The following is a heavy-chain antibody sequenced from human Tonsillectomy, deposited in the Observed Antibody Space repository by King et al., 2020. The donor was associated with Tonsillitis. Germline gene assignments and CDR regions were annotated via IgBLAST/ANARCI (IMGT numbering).Heavy chain of an antibody. V-gene: IGHV3-30*18. D-gene: IGHD6-13*01. J-gene: IGHJ4*02. CDR2: VSSDGSNK. CDR3: AKDTYRVGSWYYFDS. CDR1: GFTFNAYG. Sequence: VQLVESGGGVVQPGRSLTLSCAASGFTFNAYGLHWVRQAPGKGLEWVAVVSSDGSNKYYVESVKGRFTISRDNSENTLYLQMNSLRPEDTAVYYCAKDTYRVGSWYYFDSWGQGTLVTVSS.